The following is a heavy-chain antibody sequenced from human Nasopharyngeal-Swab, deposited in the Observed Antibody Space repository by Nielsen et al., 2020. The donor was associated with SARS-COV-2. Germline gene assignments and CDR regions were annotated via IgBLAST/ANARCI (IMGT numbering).Heavy chain of an antibody. V-gene: IGHV3-13*05. Sequence: GESLKISCAASGFTFSTYDMHWVRQVTGKGLEWVSAIGIAGDPYYAGSVKGRFTISRDSSKNTLYLQMNSLRADDTAVYYCARGGGSLAARPFDYWGRGTLVTVSS. D-gene: IGHD6-6*01. CDR3: ARGGGSLAARPFDY. J-gene: IGHJ4*02. CDR1: GFTFSTYD. CDR2: IGIAGDP.